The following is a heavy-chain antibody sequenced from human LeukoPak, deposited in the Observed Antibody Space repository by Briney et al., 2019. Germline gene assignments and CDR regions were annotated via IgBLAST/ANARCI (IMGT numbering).Heavy chain of an antibody. V-gene: IGHV4-39*01. CDR1: GGSVSSSSYF. Sequence: SETLSLTCTLSGGSVSSSSYFWGWIRQPPGAGLVWIGNIYYSGYTYYNPSLKSRVPISVDTSKNQFSLRLSSVTAADTAVYCCARRRGYSYGGGFDYWGQGTLVTVSS. CDR2: IYYSGYT. CDR3: ARRRGYSYGGGFDY. J-gene: IGHJ4*02. D-gene: IGHD5-18*01.